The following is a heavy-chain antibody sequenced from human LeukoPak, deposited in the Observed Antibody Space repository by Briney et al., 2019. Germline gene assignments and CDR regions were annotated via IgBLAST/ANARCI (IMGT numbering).Heavy chain of an antibody. V-gene: IGHV3-21*01. CDR3: ARADCSGSTCYLRRSWFDP. CDR1: GFTFSSFD. Sequence: KPGGSLRLSCVASGFTFSSFDMNWVRQAPGKGLEWVSSISTSSRYIYYRDSVKGRFTISRDDAKNSLYLQMNSLRVEDTAVYYCARADCSGSTCYLRRSWFDPWGQGTLVTVSS. D-gene: IGHD2-2*01. J-gene: IGHJ5*02. CDR2: ISTSSRYI.